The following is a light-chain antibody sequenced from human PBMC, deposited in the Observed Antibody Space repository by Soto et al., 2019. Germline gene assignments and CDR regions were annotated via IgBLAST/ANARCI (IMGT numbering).Light chain of an antibody. CDR1: QSVSTN. Sequence: EIVMTQAPATLSVSPGESATLSCRASQSVSTNLAWYQQKPGQAPSLLTYGASTRATGIPVRFSGSGSGTDFTLTVSSLQSEDFAVYYCQFGVTFGQGTKLEIK. CDR2: GAS. CDR3: QFGVT. V-gene: IGKV3-15*01. J-gene: IGKJ2*01.